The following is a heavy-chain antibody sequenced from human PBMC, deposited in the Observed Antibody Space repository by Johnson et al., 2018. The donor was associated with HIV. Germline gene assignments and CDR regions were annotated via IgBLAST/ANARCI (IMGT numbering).Heavy chain of an antibody. J-gene: IGHJ3*02. CDR3: ARDFCGNYCGARRGAFDI. V-gene: IGHV3-9*01. D-gene: IGHD1-26*01. CDR2: ISWNSGII. Sequence: VQLVESGGGVVRPGGSLRLSCAAAGFTFDDYAMLWVRQVPGKGLEWVSGISWNSGIIDFADSVKGRFTISRDNSKNTLYLQMNSLRAEDTAMFYCARDFCGNYCGARRGAFDIWGQGTMVTVSS. CDR1: GFTFDDYA.